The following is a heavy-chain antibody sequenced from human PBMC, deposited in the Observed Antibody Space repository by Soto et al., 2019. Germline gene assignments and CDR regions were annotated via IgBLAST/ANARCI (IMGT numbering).Heavy chain of an antibody. V-gene: IGHV1-69*06. Sequence: SVKVSCKASGGSFSTYAISWVRQAPGQGLEWMGGIIPIFGTPNYAQKFQGRVTITADRSTSTAYLELNSLRSEDTAVYYCAAPRTDGYKVPDPSTYYYYGLEVWGQGTTVTVSS. D-gene: IGHD5-12*01. CDR2: IIPIFGTP. J-gene: IGHJ6*02. CDR3: AAPRTDGYKVPDPSTYYYYGLEV. CDR1: GGSFSTYA.